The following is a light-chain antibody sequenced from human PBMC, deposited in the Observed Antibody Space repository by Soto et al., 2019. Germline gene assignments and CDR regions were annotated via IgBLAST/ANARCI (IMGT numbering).Light chain of an antibody. CDR2: LAS. Sequence: DIQMTQSPSTLSASVGDRVTITCRASQSFSSWLAWYQQKPGKAPKLLIYLASTLVFGVPSRFSGSGSGTEFTLTISGLQPDDFVTYYCQQYKSYPITFGPGTKVDIK. J-gene: IGKJ3*01. V-gene: IGKV1-5*03. CDR1: QSFSSW. CDR3: QQYKSYPIT.